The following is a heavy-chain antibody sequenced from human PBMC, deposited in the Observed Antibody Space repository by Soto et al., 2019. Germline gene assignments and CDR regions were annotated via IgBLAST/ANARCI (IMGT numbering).Heavy chain of an antibody. D-gene: IGHD3-10*01. V-gene: IGHV1-8*01. J-gene: IGHJ4*02. Sequence: ASVKVSCKASGYTFTSYDINWVRQATGQGLEWMGWMNPNSGNTGYAQKFQGRVTMTRNTSISTAYMELSSLRSEDTAVYYCARVMGGPRIMVRGVPGYWGQGTLVTVSS. CDR3: ARVMGGPRIMVRGVPGY. CDR2: MNPNSGNT. CDR1: GYTFTSYD.